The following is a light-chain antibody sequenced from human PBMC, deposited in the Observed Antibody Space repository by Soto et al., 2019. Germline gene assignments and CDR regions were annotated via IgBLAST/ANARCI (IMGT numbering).Light chain of an antibody. CDR1: SSNVGGYNN. V-gene: IGLV2-8*01. Sequence: QSALTQPPSASGSPGQSVTISCTGTSSNVGGYNNVSWYQQHPGKAPKLIIYEVTIRPSGVSDRFSGSTSGNTASLTVSGLQAEDEADYYCSSYASGSTQVFGTGTKVTVL. CDR2: EVT. J-gene: IGLJ1*01. CDR3: SSYASGSTQV.